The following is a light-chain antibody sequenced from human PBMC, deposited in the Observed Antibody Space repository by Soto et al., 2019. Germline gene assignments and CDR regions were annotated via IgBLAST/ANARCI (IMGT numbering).Light chain of an antibody. CDR2: AAS. J-gene: IGKJ2*01. CDR3: QQSYTMPYV. CDR1: QGISSY. Sequence: IQFTQSPSSLSASVGDRVTITCRARQGISSYLTWYQQKPGKAPKVLIYAASTLQSGVPSRFSGSGSGTDFTLTIISLQPEDYATYFCQQSYTMPYVFGPGTKVEIK. V-gene: IGKV1-39*01.